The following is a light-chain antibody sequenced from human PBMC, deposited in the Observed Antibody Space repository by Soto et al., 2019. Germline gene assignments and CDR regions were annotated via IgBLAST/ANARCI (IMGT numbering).Light chain of an antibody. Sequence: QSVLTQPASVSGSPGQSITLSCTGTASDIGGYNFVSWYQQSAGKAPKLIIYDVSHRPAGVSDRFSASKSGNTAALTISALRTEDEADYYCSSYTSSATLVFGSGTQLTVL. V-gene: IGLV2-14*03. CDR1: ASDIGGYNF. J-gene: IGLJ7*01. CDR2: DVS. CDR3: SSYTSSATLV.